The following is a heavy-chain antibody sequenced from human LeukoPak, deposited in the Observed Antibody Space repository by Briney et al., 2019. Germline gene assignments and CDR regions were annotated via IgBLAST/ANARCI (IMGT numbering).Heavy chain of an antibody. CDR3: AKDLAIFGVVINSGFDY. V-gene: IGHV3-30*18. CDR2: ISYDGSNK. Sequence: TGGSLRLSCAASGFTFSSYGMHWVRQAPGKGLEWVAVISYDGSNKYYADSVKGRFTISRDNSKNTLYLQMSSLRAEDTAVYYCAKDLAIFGVVINSGFDYWGQGTLVTVSS. J-gene: IGHJ4*02. D-gene: IGHD3-3*01. CDR1: GFTFSSYG.